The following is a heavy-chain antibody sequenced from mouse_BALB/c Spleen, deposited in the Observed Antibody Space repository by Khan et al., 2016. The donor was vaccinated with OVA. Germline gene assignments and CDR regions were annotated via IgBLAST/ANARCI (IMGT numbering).Heavy chain of an antibody. J-gene: IGHJ3*01. Sequence: VQLKQSGPELVKPGASVKIPCKASGYTFTDHNMAWVKQSHGKSLEWIGDIIPNNVGTIYNQKFKGKATLTVDNSSSTAFMELRSLKSEDTAVYYGERYGYGGFAYWGQGTLVTVSA. CDR3: ERYGYGGFAY. CDR2: IIPNNVGT. CDR1: GYTFTDHN. V-gene: IGHV1-18*01. D-gene: IGHD2-2*01.